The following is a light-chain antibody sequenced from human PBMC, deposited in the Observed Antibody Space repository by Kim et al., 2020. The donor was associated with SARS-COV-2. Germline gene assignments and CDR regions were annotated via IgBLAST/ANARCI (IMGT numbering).Light chain of an antibody. CDR1: DIGGKG. Sequence: SYELTQPPSVSVAPGKTAKITCGGNDIGGKGVHWYQQKAGQAPMLVIYYDSDRPSGVPERFAGSNSGNTATLTISRVEAGDEADYYCQVWDSRSDHVVFG. CDR2: YDS. J-gene: IGLJ2*01. CDR3: QVWDSRSDHVV. V-gene: IGLV3-21*04.